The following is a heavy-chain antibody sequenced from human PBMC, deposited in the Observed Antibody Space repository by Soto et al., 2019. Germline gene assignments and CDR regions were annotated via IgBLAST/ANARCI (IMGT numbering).Heavy chain of an antibody. CDR3: VKDRGTQRGPLYYFDY. J-gene: IGHJ4*02. CDR1: GFTFSSYA. Sequence: GGSLRLSCSASGFTFSSYAMHWVRQAPGKGLEYVSAISSNGGSTYYADSVKGRFTISRDNSKNTLYLQMSSLRAEDTAVYYCVKDRGTQRGPLYYFDYWGQGTLVTVSS. D-gene: IGHD1-1*01. CDR2: ISSNGGST. V-gene: IGHV3-64D*08.